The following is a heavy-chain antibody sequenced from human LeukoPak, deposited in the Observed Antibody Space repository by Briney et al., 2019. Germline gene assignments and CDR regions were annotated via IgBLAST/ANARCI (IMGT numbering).Heavy chain of an antibody. J-gene: IGHJ4*02. CDR1: GVSISSYY. CDR3: ARDCRRAHYYYSRGESGWYYFHY. CDR2: IYYSGST. Sequence: SETLSLTCTVSGVSISSYYWSWIRQPPGKGLECIGYIYYSGSTNYNPSLKSRVTISGDTCKNQFSLKLSSVTAEDTAGYYCARDCRRAHYYYSRGESGWYYFHYWGQGTLVTVSS. V-gene: IGHV4-59*01. D-gene: IGHD3-22*01.